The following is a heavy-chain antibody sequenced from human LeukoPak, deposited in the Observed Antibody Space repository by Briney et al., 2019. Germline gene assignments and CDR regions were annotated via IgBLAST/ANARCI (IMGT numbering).Heavy chain of an antibody. Sequence: GGSLRLSCAASGFTFSSYWMHWVRQAPGKGLVWVSRINSDGSSTSYADSVKGRFTISRDNSKNTLFLQMNSLRAEDTAVYFCARGGSSGYYSAYWGQGTLVTVSS. D-gene: IGHD3-22*01. CDR2: INSDGSST. V-gene: IGHV3-74*01. CDR3: ARGGSSGYYSAY. J-gene: IGHJ4*02. CDR1: GFTFSSYW.